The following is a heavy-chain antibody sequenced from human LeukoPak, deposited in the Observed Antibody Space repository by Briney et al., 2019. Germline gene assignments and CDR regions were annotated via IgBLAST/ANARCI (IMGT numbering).Heavy chain of an antibody. CDR1: GFTFNRYA. D-gene: IGHD5-24*01. Sequence: PGGSLRLSCAVSGFTFNRYAMHWDRQAPDKGLEWVAVISYDGSNKYHADSVRGRFTISRDNSENTLYLQMNSLRAEDTAVYYCADGYNPYFQHWGQGTLVIVPS. J-gene: IGHJ1*01. CDR2: ISYDGSNK. V-gene: IGHV3-30*01. CDR3: ADGYNPYFQH.